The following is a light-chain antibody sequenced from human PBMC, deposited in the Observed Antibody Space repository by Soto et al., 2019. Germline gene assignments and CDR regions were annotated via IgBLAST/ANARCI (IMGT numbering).Light chain of an antibody. V-gene: IGKV3-20*01. CDR3: QQYGSSRT. CDR2: GAS. Sequence: ESVLTQSPGTLSLSRGERATLSCRASQSVSSRYFAWYQQKPGQAPRLLIYGASRRATGIPDRFSGSGAGTVFILTISRLEPEDFAVYYCQQYGSSRTFGQGTKV. J-gene: IGKJ1*01. CDR1: QSVSSRY.